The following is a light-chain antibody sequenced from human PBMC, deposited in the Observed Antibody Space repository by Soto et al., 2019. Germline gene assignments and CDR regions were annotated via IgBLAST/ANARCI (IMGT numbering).Light chain of an antibody. Sequence: QSVLTQPPSASGTPGQRVTISCSGSSSNIGRNAVNWYQQLPGTAPKLLIFSNNERPSGVPDRFSGSKSGTSASLAISGLQSEDEADYYCTAWDDSLSGHVVFCGGTKLTVL. CDR3: TAWDDSLSGHVV. J-gene: IGLJ2*01. CDR2: SNN. V-gene: IGLV1-44*01. CDR1: SSNIGRNA.